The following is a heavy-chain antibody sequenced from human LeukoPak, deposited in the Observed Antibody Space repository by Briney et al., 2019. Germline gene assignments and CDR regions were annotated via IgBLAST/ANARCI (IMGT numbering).Heavy chain of an antibody. CDR1: GFTFSSYA. Sequence: GGSLRLSCAASGFTFSSYAMTWVRQAPGKGLEWVSAITGGAGSTYYADSVKGRFTISRDNSKNTLYLQMNSLRAEDAAVYFCAKAPVTSCRGAYCYPFDSWGQGTLVTVSS. V-gene: IGHV3-23*01. CDR3: AKAPVTSCRGAYCYPFDS. D-gene: IGHD2-21*01. CDR2: ITGGAGST. J-gene: IGHJ4*02.